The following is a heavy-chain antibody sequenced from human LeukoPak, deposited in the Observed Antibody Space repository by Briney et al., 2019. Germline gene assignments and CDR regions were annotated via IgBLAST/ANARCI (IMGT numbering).Heavy chain of an antibody. Sequence: VASVKVSCKASGYTFTGYYMHWVRQAPGQGLEWMGWINPNSGGTNYAQKFQGRVTMTRDTSISTAYMELSRLRSDDTAVYYCARDGTLLSIWYQLPPFDPWGQGTLVTVSS. CDR1: GYTFTGYY. J-gene: IGHJ5*02. D-gene: IGHD2-2*01. CDR2: INPNSGGT. V-gene: IGHV1-2*02. CDR3: ARDGTLLSIWYQLPPFDP.